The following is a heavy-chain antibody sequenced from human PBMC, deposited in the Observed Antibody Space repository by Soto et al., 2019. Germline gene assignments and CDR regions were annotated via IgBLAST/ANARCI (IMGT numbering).Heavy chain of an antibody. V-gene: IGHV1-69*01. CDR1: GGTFSSYA. Sequence: VQLVQSGAEVKKPGSSVKVSCKASGGTFSSYAISWVRQAPGQGLEWMGGIIPIFGTANYAQKFQGRVTITADESTSTAYMELSSLRSEDTAVYYCAREGTYYYDSSGYTFDYWGQGTLVTVSS. D-gene: IGHD3-22*01. CDR3: AREGTYYYDSSGYTFDY. J-gene: IGHJ4*02. CDR2: IIPIFGTA.